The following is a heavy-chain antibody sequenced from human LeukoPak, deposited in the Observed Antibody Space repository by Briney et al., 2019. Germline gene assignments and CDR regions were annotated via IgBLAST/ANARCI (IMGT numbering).Heavy chain of an antibody. CDR2: INSDGSST. CDR1: GFTFSSYE. CDR3: VREGYDSSGFDY. Sequence: GGSLRLSCAASGFTFSSYEMNWVRQGSGKGLVWVSRINSDGSSTSYAGSVKGRFTISRDNAKNTLYLQMNSLRAEDTAVYYCVREGYDSSGFDYWGQGTLVTVSS. D-gene: IGHD3-22*01. J-gene: IGHJ4*02. V-gene: IGHV3-74*01.